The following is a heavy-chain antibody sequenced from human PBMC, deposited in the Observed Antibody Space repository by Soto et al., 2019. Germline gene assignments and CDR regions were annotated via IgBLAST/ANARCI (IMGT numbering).Heavy chain of an antibody. V-gene: IGHV1-2*04. D-gene: IGHD2-15*01. CDR3: ARGAGYCSGGSCYWGDYFDY. CDR1: GYTFTDHY. CDR2: INPFSGGT. J-gene: IGHJ4*02. Sequence: QVQLVQSGAEVKKPGASVKVSCKASGYTFTDHYVYWVRQAPGQGLEWMGWINPFSGGTNYAQRFQGWVNLTTDTSTSTTYMELSSLSSDYTAVYYCARGAGYCSGGSCYWGDYFDYCGQGTRVTVS.